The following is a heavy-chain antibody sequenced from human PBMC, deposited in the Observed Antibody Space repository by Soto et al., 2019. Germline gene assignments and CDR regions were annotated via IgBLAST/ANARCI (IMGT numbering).Heavy chain of an antibody. CDR3: ARGLRVCVRGYSYGPGIYYFDY. Sequence: ASVKVSCKASGYTFTSYDINWVRQATGQGLEWMGWMNPNSGNTGYAQKFQGRVTMTRNTSISTAYMELSSLRSEDTAVYYCARGLRVCVRGYSYGPGIYYFDYWGQGTLVTVSS. J-gene: IGHJ4*02. CDR2: MNPNSGNT. V-gene: IGHV1-8*01. CDR1: GYTFTSYD. D-gene: IGHD5-18*01.